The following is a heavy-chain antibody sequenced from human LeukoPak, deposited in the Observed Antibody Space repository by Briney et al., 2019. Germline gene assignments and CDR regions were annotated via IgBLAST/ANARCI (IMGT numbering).Heavy chain of an antibody. CDR1: GGSIGTYF. V-gene: IGHV4-59*01. J-gene: IGHJ4*02. CDR2: IYYTGST. Sequence: SETLSLTCTVSGGSIGTYFWSWTRQPPGKGLEWVGYIYYTGSTSYNPSLKSRVTISVDTSRNQISLMPNSVTAADTAVYYCARESWVVGELRDMRWGQGTLVTVSS. D-gene: IGHD3-10*01. CDR3: ARESWVVGELRDMR.